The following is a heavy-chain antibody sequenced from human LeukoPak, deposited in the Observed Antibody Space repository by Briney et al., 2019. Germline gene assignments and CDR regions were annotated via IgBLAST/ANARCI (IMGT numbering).Heavy chain of an antibody. CDR3: ARTRYPAYYYDSSGYQFDY. Sequence: GGSLRLSCVASGFIFSNYAMSWVRQAPGKGLEWVSGISGNGGSTSYADSVKGRFTISRDNSKNTLYLQMNSLRAEDTAVYYCARTRYPAYYYDSSGYQFDYWGQGTLVTVSS. D-gene: IGHD3-22*01. CDR2: ISGNGGST. J-gene: IGHJ4*02. V-gene: IGHV3-23*01. CDR1: GFIFSNYA.